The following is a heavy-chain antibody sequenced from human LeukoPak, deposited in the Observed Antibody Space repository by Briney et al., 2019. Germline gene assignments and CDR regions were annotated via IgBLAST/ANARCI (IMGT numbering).Heavy chain of an antibody. D-gene: IGHD3-16*01. J-gene: IGHJ4*02. V-gene: IGHV3-48*03. CDR1: GFTFSTYE. CDR2: ISAGGLTT. CDR3: ARRGGYFDY. Sequence: RGSLRLSCAASGFTFSTYEMNWVCQAPGKGLEWISCISAGGLTTYYADSVKGRYTISRDNAKNSLYLQMNSLRAEDTAVYYCARRGGYFDYWGQESLDTVSS.